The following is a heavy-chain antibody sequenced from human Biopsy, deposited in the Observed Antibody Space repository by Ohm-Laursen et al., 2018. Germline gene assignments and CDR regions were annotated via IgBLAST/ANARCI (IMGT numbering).Heavy chain of an antibody. D-gene: IGHD6-6*01. J-gene: IGHJ6*02. V-gene: IGHV3-21*01. CDR1: GFTFSSYS. CDR2: ISETSSHI. CDR3: ARDSRRTAREGGMDV. Sequence: SLRLSGAASGFTFSSYSMNWVRQAPGKGLEWISYISETSSHIYDADSVKGRFTVARDNAKNSLYLQLNSLRAEDTAVYYCARDSRRTAREGGMDVWGQGTTVTVSS.